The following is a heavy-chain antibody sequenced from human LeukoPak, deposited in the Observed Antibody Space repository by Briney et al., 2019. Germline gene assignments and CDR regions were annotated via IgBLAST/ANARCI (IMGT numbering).Heavy chain of an antibody. CDR1: GDSISTYY. J-gene: IGHJ4*02. V-gene: IGHV4-59*01. CDR2: IYNSGST. Sequence: SETLSLTCSVSGDSISTYYWSWVRQPPGKGLEWIGYIYNSGSTNYNPSLKSRVTISVDTSKNQFSLKLTSVTAADTAVYYCASGQYGDHGEKLHDEYWGQGTLVTVSS. CDR3: ASGQYGDHGEKLHDEY. D-gene: IGHD4-17*01.